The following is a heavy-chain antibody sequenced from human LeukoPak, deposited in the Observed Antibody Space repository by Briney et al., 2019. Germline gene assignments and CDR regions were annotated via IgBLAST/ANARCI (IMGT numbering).Heavy chain of an antibody. J-gene: IGHJ1*01. CDR2: ISRSSSNT. Sequence: GRSLRLSCAASGFTFSNSYMSCIRQAPGKGLEFVSYISRSSSNTNSADSVKGRFTISRDNTKSPLSVPMKRPRAEATVIYYCVIGYILLIEWGGGTLVTVSS. D-gene: IGHD3-16*01. CDR1: GFTFSNSY. V-gene: IGHV3-11*05. CDR3: VIGYILLIE.